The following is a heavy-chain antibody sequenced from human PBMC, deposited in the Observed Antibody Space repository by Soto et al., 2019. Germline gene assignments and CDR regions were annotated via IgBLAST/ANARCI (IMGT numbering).Heavy chain of an antibody. CDR3: ARKAYGSGSSSASNRSHYYGMDV. CDR2: IYYSGST. V-gene: IGHV4-30-4*01. D-gene: IGHD3-10*01. CDR1: GGSISSGDYY. Sequence: PSETLSLTCTVSGGSISSGDYYWSWIRQPPGKGLEWIGYIYYSGSTYYNPSLKSRVTISVDTSKNQFSLKLSSVTAADTAVYYCARKAYGSGSSSASNRSHYYGMDVWGQGTLVTVSS. J-gene: IGHJ6*02.